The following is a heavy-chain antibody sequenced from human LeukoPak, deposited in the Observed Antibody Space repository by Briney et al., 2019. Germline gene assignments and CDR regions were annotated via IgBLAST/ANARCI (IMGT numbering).Heavy chain of an antibody. CDR2: IYYSGST. Sequence: PSETLSLTCTVSGGSISSGGYYWSWIRQHPGKGLEWIGYIYYSGSTYYNPSLKSRVTISVDTSKNQFSLKLSPVTAADTAVYYCARHGIAAAGTVNWFDPWGQGTLVTVSS. CDR1: GGSISSGGYY. D-gene: IGHD6-13*01. V-gene: IGHV4-31*03. J-gene: IGHJ5*02. CDR3: ARHGIAAAGTVNWFDP.